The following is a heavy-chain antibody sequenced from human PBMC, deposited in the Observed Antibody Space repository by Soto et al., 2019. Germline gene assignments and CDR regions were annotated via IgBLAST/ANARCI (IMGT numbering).Heavy chain of an antibody. CDR2: IYYTGTT. J-gene: IGHJ4*02. D-gene: IGHD5-18*01. CDR3: ARNSRGYIYGYYFAS. Sequence: SETLSLTSTVSGGSVHNGSYYWSWLRQPPGKGLEWIGYIYYTGTTNYNPSLKSHVTISVDTSKNQFSLKVKSVSAADTAVYFCARNSRGYIYGYYFASWGQGTLVTVSS. CDR1: GGSVHNGSYY. V-gene: IGHV4-61*01.